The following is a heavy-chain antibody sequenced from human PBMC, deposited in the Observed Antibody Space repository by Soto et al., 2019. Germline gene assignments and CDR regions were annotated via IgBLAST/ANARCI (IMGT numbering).Heavy chain of an antibody. CDR3: ARDRDYGDYRGGKDY. V-gene: IGHV3-7*01. J-gene: IGHJ4*02. CDR1: GFTFSSYW. Sequence: GSLRLSCAASGFTFSSYWMSWVRQAPGKGLEWVANIKQDGSEKYYVDSVKGRFTISRDNAKNSLYLQMNSLRAEDTAVYYCARDRDYGDYRGGKDYWGQGTLVTVSS. D-gene: IGHD4-17*01. CDR2: IKQDGSEK.